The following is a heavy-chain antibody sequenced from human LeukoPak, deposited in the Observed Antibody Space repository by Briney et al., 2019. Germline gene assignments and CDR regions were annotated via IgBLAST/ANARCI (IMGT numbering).Heavy chain of an antibody. Sequence: SETLSLTCTVSGGSISSYYWSWIRQPPGKGLEWLGYIYYSGSTNYNPSLKSRVTISVDTSKNQFSLKLSSVTAADTAVYYCARATRSPHYDFWSGHNWFDPWGQGTLVTVSS. CDR3: ARATRSPHYDFWSGHNWFDP. V-gene: IGHV4-59*01. J-gene: IGHJ5*02. CDR2: IYYSGST. CDR1: GGSISSYY. D-gene: IGHD3-3*01.